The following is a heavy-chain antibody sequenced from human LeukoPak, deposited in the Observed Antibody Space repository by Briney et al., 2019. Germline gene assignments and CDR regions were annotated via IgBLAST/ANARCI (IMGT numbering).Heavy chain of an antibody. D-gene: IGHD2-8*01. CDR3: ARVRYCANGVCHPGYYFDY. Sequence: GASVKVSCKSSGGTFSSYAISWVRQAPGQGLEWMGGIIPIFGTANYAQKFQGRVTITTDESTSTAYMELSSLRSEDTAVYYCARVRYCANGVCHPGYYFDYWGQGTLVTVSS. CDR1: GGTFSSYA. J-gene: IGHJ4*02. V-gene: IGHV1-69*05. CDR2: IIPIFGTA.